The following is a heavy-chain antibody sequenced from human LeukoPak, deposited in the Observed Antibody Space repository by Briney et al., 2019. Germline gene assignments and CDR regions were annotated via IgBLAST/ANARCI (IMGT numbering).Heavy chain of an antibody. CDR2: LDASGGTT. D-gene: IGHD6-19*01. CDR1: GFIFSNFA. CDR3: AKGSGSGWYGWFAP. Sequence: GGSLRLSCAASGFIFSNFAMYWVRQAPGKAREGGSSLDASGGTTYYAASVKGRFTITRDNSKNTFYLQMNSLRVEGTAVYSCAKGSGSGWYGWFAPWGQGTLVTVSS. J-gene: IGHJ5*02. V-gene: IGHV3-23*01.